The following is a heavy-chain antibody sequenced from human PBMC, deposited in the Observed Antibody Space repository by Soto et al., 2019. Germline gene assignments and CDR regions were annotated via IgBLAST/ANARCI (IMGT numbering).Heavy chain of an antibody. D-gene: IGHD3-22*01. V-gene: IGHV1-2*02. Sequence: NGSCKGSGSGFPVYHVDWGRQAPGQGLEWMGWINPNSGCTNYAQKFQGRVTMTRDTSISTAYMELSRLRSDDTAVYYCARFPYYYDSGYWGQGTLVTVSS. CDR2: INPNSGCT. CDR3: ARFPYYYDSGY. CDR1: GSGFPVYH. J-gene: IGHJ4*02.